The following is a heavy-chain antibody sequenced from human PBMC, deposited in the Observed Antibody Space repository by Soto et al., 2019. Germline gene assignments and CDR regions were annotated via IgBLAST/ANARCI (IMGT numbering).Heavy chain of an antibody. CDR2: INHSGST. Sequence: PSETLSLTCAVYGGSFSCYYWSWIRQPPGKGLEWIGEINHSGSTNYNPSLKSRVTISVDTSKNQFSLKLSSVTAADTAVYYCARSGRITMIVRRYYYGMDVWGQGTTVTVS. CDR1: GGSFSCYY. J-gene: IGHJ6*02. CDR3: ARSGRITMIVRRYYYGMDV. D-gene: IGHD3-22*01. V-gene: IGHV4-34*01.